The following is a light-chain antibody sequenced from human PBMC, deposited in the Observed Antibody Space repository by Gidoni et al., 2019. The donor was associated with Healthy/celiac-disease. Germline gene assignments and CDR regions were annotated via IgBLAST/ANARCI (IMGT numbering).Light chain of an antibody. CDR2: DNN. J-gene: IGLJ2*01. Sequence: QSVLTQPPSVSAAPGQDVTLPCSGSSSNLGNNYVSWYPQPPGTAPKILIYDNNKRPSGIPDRFSGSKSGTSATLVITGLQTGCEAEYYCGTWDSSLSVVVFGGGTKLTVL. V-gene: IGLV1-51*01. CDR3: GTWDSSLSVVV. CDR1: SSNLGNNY.